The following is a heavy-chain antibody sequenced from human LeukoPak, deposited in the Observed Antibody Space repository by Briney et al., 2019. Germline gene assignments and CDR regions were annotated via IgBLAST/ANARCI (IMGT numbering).Heavy chain of an antibody. CDR3: AKDHPRVGGQSSWYWNDY. CDR2: IYYSGNT. Sequence: PSETLSLTCTVSGDSISSSNSYWGWIRQPPGKGLEWIGSIYYSGNTYYNASLKSRVTISVDTSKNQFSLKLSSVTAADTAVYYCAKDHPRVGGQSSWYWNDYWGQGTLVTVSS. CDR1: GDSISSSNSY. D-gene: IGHD6-13*01. V-gene: IGHV4-39*07. J-gene: IGHJ4*02.